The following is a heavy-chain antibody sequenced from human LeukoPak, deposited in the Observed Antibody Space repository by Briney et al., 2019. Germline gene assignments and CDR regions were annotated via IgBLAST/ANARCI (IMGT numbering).Heavy chain of an antibody. Sequence: ASVKVSCKASGGTFSSYAISWVRQAPGQGLEWMGRIIPIFGTANYVQKFQGRVTITTDESTSTAYMELSSLRSEDTAVYYCTRDRGASSGPLDYWGQGTPVTVSS. J-gene: IGHJ4*02. CDR2: IIPIFGTA. V-gene: IGHV1-69*05. CDR1: GGTFSSYA. CDR3: TRDRGASSGPLDY. D-gene: IGHD6-19*01.